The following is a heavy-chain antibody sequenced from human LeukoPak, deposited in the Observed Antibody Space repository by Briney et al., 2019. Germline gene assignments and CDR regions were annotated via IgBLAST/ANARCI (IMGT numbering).Heavy chain of an antibody. V-gene: IGHV3-66*01. CDR2: IYSGGST. Sequence: PGGSLRLSCAASGFTVSSNYMSWVRQAPGKGLEWVSVIYSGGSTYYADSVKGRFTISRDNSKNTLYLQMNSLRAEDTAVYYCARDPPRGTTVTHLGYWGQGTLVTVSS. CDR3: ARDPPRGTTVTHLGY. J-gene: IGHJ4*02. CDR1: GFTVSSNY. D-gene: IGHD4-17*01.